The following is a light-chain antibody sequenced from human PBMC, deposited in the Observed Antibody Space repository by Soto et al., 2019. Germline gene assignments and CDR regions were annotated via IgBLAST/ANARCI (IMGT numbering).Light chain of an antibody. Sequence: EVVMTQSPATLSVSPGERATLCCRTSQSVSSNVAGYQQKPGQAPSLLIYDASNRATGIPARFSGSGSGTDFTLTISSLEPEDFAVYYCQQRSNWPPLTFGQGTQLEI. CDR3: QQRSNWPPLT. CDR1: QSVSSN. CDR2: DAS. J-gene: IGKJ5*01. V-gene: IGKV3-11*01.